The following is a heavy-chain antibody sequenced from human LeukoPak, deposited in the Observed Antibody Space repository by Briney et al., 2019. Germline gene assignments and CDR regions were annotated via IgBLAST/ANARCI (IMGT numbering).Heavy chain of an antibody. V-gene: IGHV3-11*01. CDR1: GFPFSDYY. D-gene: IGHD3-10*01. CDR2: ISSSGDTI. CDR3: ARVVHYGSGPAVG. J-gene: IGHJ4*02. Sequence: GGSLRLSCAASGFPFSDYYVSWIRQAPGKGLEWVSYISSSGDTIYYADSVKGRFTISRDNAKNSVHLQMNSLRAEDTAVYYCARVVHYGSGPAVGWGQGTLVTVSS.